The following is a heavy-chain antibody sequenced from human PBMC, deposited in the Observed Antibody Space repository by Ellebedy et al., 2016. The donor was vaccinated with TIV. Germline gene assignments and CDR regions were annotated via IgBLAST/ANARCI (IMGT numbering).Heavy chain of an antibody. V-gene: IGHV3-48*02. CDR1: GFTFSNYN. J-gene: IGHJ6*02. Sequence: GESLKISCAASGFTFSNYNMDWVRQAPGKGLEWVSYITSRSGDIYYADSVKGRFTISRDNAKNSLYLQMNSLRDEDTAVYYCARDGERGYDMDVWGQGTTVTVSS. CDR2: ITSRSGDI. CDR3: ARDGERGYDMDV. D-gene: IGHD4-17*01.